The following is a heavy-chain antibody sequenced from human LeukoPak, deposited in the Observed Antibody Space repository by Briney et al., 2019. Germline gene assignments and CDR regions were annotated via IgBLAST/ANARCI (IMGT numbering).Heavy chain of an antibody. Sequence: ASVKVSCKASGYTFTGYYMHWVRQAPGQGLEWMGWINPNSGGTNYAQKFQGRVTMTRDTSISTAYMELSRLRSDDTAVYYCAGDRSGVAGTLFDYWGQGTLVTVSS. D-gene: IGHD6-19*01. V-gene: IGHV1-2*02. CDR3: AGDRSGVAGTLFDY. CDR1: GYTFTGYY. J-gene: IGHJ4*02. CDR2: INPNSGGT.